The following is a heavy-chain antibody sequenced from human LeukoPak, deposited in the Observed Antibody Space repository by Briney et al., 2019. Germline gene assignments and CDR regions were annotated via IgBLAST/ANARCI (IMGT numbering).Heavy chain of an antibody. CDR1: GFTFSSYW. V-gene: IGHV3-74*01. J-gene: IGHJ4*02. Sequence: PGGSLRLSCAASGFTFSSYWMHWVRQAPGKGLVWVSRIYSDGNITNYADSVKGRFTISRDNAKNTLYLQMNSLRAEDTAVYYCARDQGSTSRGIDYWGQGTLVTVSS. D-gene: IGHD2-2*01. CDR3: ARDQGSTSRGIDY. CDR2: IYSDGNIT.